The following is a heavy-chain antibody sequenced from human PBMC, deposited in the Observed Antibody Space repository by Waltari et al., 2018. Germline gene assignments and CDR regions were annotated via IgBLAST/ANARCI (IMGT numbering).Heavy chain of an antibody. CDR3: AKDHGVIGFFEVEGDIVVVPAAPYYYYGMDV. J-gene: IGHJ6*02. D-gene: IGHD2-2*01. Sequence: GESGGGVVQPGRSLRLSCAASGFTFSSYGMHWVRQAPGKGLEWVAVISYDGSNKYYADSVKGRFTISRDNSKNTLYLQMNSLRAEDTAVYYCAKDHGVIGFFEVEGDIVVVPAAPYYYYGMDVWGQGTTVTVSS. V-gene: IGHV3-30*18. CDR1: GFTFSSYG. CDR2: ISYDGSNK.